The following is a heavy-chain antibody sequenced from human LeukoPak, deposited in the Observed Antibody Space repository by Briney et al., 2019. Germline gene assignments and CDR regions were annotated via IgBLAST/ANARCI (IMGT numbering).Heavy chain of an antibody. CDR3: ARADMDYYYYYGMDV. CDR2: IYYSGST. CDR1: GGSISSGGYY. V-gene: IGHV4-31*03. Sequence: SQTLSLTCTVSGGSISSGGYYWSWIRQHPGKGLEWIGYIYYSGSTYYNPSLKSRVTISVDTSKNQFSLKLSSVTAADTAVYYCARADMDYYYYYGMDVWGQGTTVAVSS. J-gene: IGHJ6*02. D-gene: IGHD5-18*01.